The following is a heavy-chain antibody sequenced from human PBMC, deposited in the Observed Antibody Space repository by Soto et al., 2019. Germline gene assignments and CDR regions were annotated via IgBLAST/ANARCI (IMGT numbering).Heavy chain of an antibody. D-gene: IGHD5-12*01. J-gene: IGHJ4*02. CDR2: ISAYNGNT. Sequence: ASVKVSCKASGYTFTSYGISWVRQAPGQGLEWMGWISAYNGNTNYAQKLQGRVTMTTDTSTSTAYMELRSLRSDDTAVYYCARYSVDIVATRVFDYWGQGTLVTVSS. V-gene: IGHV1-18*01. CDR3: ARYSVDIVATRVFDY. CDR1: GYTFTSYG.